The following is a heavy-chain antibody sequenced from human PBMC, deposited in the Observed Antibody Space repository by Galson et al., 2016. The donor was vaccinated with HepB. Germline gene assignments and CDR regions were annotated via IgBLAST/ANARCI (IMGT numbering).Heavy chain of an antibody. D-gene: IGHD4/OR15-4a*01. V-gene: IGHV3-23*01. CDR1: GFTFASYA. J-gene: IGHJ3*02. CDR2: ISPSGWSS. CDR3: ARHLRVGSGAHRDVFDI. Sequence: SLRLSCAASGFTFASYAMTWARQAPGKGLQWVSSISPSGWSSHDADSVKGRFTTSRDNSRFTLYLQMNNLRVEDAAVYYCARHLRVGSGAHRDVFDIWGRGTMVSVSS.